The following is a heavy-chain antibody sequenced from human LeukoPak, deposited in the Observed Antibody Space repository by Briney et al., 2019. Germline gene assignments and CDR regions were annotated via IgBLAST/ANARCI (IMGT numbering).Heavy chain of an antibody. Sequence: GESLKISCKGSGYSFTSYWIGWVRQMPGKGLEWMGIIYPDDSDTRYSPSFQGQVTISADKSISTAYLQWSSLKASDTAMYYCARHRDGDIDMVAFDYWGQGTLVTVSS. CDR2: IYPDDSDT. J-gene: IGHJ4*02. V-gene: IGHV5-51*01. CDR3: ARHRDGDIDMVAFDY. D-gene: IGHD5-18*01. CDR1: GYSFTSYW.